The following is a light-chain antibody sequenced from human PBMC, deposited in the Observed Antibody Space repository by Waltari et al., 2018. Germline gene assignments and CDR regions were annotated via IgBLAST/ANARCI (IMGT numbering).Light chain of an antibody. V-gene: IGLV1-44*01. CDR1: MSNVGGDG. J-gene: IGLJ1*01. CDR2: STD. Sequence: QSLLTQAPSASGTPGQRVTVSCSGSMSNVGGDGVDWYQQVPGEAPKLLIYSTDARPSGVPDRFSGSKSGTSASLAIRGLRSEDEGDYYCASWDSGLKAYVFGTGTKVTAL. CDR3: ASWDSGLKAYV.